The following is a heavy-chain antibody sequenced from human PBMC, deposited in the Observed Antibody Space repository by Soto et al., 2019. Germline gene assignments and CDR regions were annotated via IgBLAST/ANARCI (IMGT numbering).Heavy chain of an antibody. D-gene: IGHD6-25*01. V-gene: IGHV1-46*01. CDR2: VDPRDGST. Sequence: QVQLVQSGAEMKRPGASVILSCKASGYIFTTYSIHWVRQTAGQGLEWMAKVDPRDGSTGYAQKFRGRVSMAWDTCTGTVSMEVSSLTSEDTATYYCARVRSSGREFDYWGQGTQVTVSS. CDR3: ARVRSSGREFDY. CDR1: GYIFTTYS. J-gene: IGHJ4*02.